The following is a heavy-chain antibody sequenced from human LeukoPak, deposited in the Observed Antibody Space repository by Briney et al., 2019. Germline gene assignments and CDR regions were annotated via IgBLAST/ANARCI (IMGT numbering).Heavy chain of an antibody. D-gene: IGHD4-17*01. J-gene: IGHJ6*02. CDR2: XXPNSGGT. Sequence: EWXXXXXPNSGGTNYAQKFQGRVTMTRDTSISTAYIELSRLRSDDTAVYYCARDQGTPYTVTYYYYGMDVWGQGTTVTVSS. V-gene: IGHV1-2*02. CDR3: ARDQGTPYTVTYYYYGMDV.